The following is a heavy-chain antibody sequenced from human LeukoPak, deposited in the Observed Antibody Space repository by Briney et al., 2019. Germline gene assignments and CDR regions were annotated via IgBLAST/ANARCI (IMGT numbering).Heavy chain of an antibody. V-gene: IGHV1-69*05. CDR3: ARDKGGRPPSYYYYMDV. CDR1: GGTFSSYA. J-gene: IGHJ6*03. Sequence: SVKVSCKASGGTFSSYAISWVRQAPGQGLEWMGGIIPIFGTANYAQKFQGRVTITTDESTSTAYMELSSLRSEDTAVYYCARDKGGRPPSYYYYMDVWGKGTRSPSP. CDR2: IIPIFGTA. D-gene: IGHD6-6*01.